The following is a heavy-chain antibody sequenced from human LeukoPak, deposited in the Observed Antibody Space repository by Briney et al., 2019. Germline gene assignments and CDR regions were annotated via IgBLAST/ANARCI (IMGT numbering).Heavy chain of an antibody. CDR3: AREAGYCSGGSCYGDY. J-gene: IGHJ4*02. CDR1: GGTFSSYA. Sequence: SVKVSCKASGGTFSSYAISWVRQAPGQGLEWMGRIIPILGIANYAQKFQGRVTITADKSTSTAYMELSSLRSEDTAVYYCAREAGYCSGGSCYGDYWGQGTLVTVSS. CDR2: IIPILGIA. V-gene: IGHV1-69*04. D-gene: IGHD2-15*01.